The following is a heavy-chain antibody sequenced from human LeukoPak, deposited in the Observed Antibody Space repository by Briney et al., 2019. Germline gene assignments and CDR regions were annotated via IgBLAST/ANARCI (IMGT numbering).Heavy chain of an antibody. Sequence: PGSSLTLSCAASGFTFSIYGMHWVRQAPGKGLEWVAVISYDGSNKYYAVSVEGRFTISRDHSKNTLYLQMNRLRAEDTALYYCAKDLWEYQLRTLDYWGQGTLVTVSS. J-gene: IGHJ4*02. CDR1: GFTFSIYG. CDR3: AKDLWEYQLRTLDY. D-gene: IGHD2-2*01. V-gene: IGHV3-30*18. CDR2: ISYDGSNK.